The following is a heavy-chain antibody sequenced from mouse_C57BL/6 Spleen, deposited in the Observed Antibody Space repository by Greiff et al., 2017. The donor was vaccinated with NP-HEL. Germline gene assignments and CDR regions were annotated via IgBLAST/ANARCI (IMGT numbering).Heavy chain of an antibody. CDR2: ISSGGSYP. Sequence: DVKLVESGGDLVKPGGSLKLSCAASGFTFTSYGMSWVRQTPGKRLEWVATISSGGSYPYSPDSVKGRFTISSDKAKNTLYLQKGGLKAEDTAMYYCARGGTTDWFAYWGQGTLVTVSA. D-gene: IGHD1-1*01. V-gene: IGHV5-6*02. CDR1: GFTFTSYG. CDR3: ARGGTTDWFAY. J-gene: IGHJ3*01.